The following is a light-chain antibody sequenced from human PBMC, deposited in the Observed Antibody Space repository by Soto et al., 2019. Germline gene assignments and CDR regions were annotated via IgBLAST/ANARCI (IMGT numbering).Light chain of an antibody. Sequence: QSVLTQPPSVSGAQGQRVPNACTGSSSNIEANYDVRSSPHRPGTAPRLLIFGNNNRPSGVPDRFPGSQCATPASLAIPGLQAEDEGDYFSQSYDSTLSARYVFGTGRKVTVL. CDR1: SSNIEANYD. V-gene: IGLV1-40*01. CDR3: QSYDSTLSARYV. CDR2: GNN. J-gene: IGLJ1*01.